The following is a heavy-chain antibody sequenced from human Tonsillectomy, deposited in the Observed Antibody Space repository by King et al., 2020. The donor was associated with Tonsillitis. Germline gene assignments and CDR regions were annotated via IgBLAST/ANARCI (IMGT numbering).Heavy chain of an antibody. J-gene: IGHJ4*02. CDR2: FYFGGST. CDR3: ARHALDADSSGAPIDY. Sequence: QLQQSGPGLLKPSETLSLTCSVSGGSISITSYYWGWIRQPPGRGLEWIATFYFGGSTFYNPSLKSRVTISVDRSKDQFSLEVNSVTAADTAVYYCARHALDADSSGAPIDYWGQGTLVTVSS. CDR1: GGSISITSYY. D-gene: IGHD3-22*01. V-gene: IGHV4-39*07.